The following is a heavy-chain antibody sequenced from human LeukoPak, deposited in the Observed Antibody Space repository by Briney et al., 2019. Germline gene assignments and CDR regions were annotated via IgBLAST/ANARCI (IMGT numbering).Heavy chain of an antibody. J-gene: IGHJ3*02. CDR2: IYPGDSDT. V-gene: IGHV5-51*01. CDR3: AIQIQEHAFAI. CDR1: GYRFISYW. Sequence: GESLKFSCQGSGYRFISYWIGWVRQMPGKGREWMGIIYPGDSDTSYSPSFQGQVTISADKSISTAYLQWSSLKASYTAMYYCAIQIQEHAFAIWGQGTMVTVSS.